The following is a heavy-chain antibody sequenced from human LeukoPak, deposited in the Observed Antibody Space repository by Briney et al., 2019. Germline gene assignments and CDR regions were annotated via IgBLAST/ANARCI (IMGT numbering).Heavy chain of an antibody. D-gene: IGHD3-16*01. J-gene: IGHJ6*02. CDR2: INHNGNVN. CDR1: GFTFSSYW. Sequence: GGSLRLSCAASGFTFSSYWMNWARQAPGRGLEWVASINHNGNVNYYVDSAKGRFTISRDNAKNSLYLQMSNLRAEDTAVYFCARGGGLDVWGQGATVTVSS. CDR3: ARGGGLDV. V-gene: IGHV3-7*03.